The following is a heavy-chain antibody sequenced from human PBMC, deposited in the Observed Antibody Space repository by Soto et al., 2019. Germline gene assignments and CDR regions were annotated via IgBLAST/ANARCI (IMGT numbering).Heavy chain of an antibody. D-gene: IGHD6-13*01. CDR2: ISGSGGST. J-gene: IGHJ4*02. Sequence: GGSLRFSCAASGFTFSSYAMSWVRQAPGKGLEWVSAISGSGGSTYYADSVKGRFTISRDNSKNTLYLQMNSLRAEDTAVYYCAKGGQQLGDGFDYWGQGTLVTVSS. CDR3: AKGGQQLGDGFDY. V-gene: IGHV3-23*01. CDR1: GFTFSSYA.